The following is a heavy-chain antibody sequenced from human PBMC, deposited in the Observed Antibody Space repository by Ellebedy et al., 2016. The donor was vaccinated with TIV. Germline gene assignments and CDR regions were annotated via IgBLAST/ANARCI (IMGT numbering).Heavy chain of an antibody. CDR1: GFLFSQYG. J-gene: IGHJ5*01. CDR2: IANDGRNK. D-gene: IGHD2-21*01. V-gene: IGHV3-30*18. CDR3: ANMAWGNEDYSVDS. Sequence: GGSLRLXXAASGFLFSQYGMHWVRQAPGKGLEWVAVIANDGRNKYYGDSVKGRFTTSRDNSKNTLYLQMNSLKVEDTAVYYCANMAWGNEDYSVDSWGQGTLVTVSS.